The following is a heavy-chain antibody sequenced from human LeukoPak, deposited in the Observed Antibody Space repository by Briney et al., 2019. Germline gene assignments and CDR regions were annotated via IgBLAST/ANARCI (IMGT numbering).Heavy chain of an antibody. Sequence: ASVKVSCKASGYTFTSYGISWVRQAPGQGLEWMGIINPTGGSTTYAQKFQGRVTMTWDTSTSTVYMELSSLRSDDTAVYYCARTAARRFDYWGQGTLVTVSS. D-gene: IGHD6-6*01. CDR3: ARTAARRFDY. J-gene: IGHJ4*02. CDR2: INPTGGST. V-gene: IGHV1-46*01. CDR1: GYTFTSYG.